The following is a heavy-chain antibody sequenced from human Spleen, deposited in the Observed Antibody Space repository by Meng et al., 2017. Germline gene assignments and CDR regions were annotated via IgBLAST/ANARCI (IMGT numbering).Heavy chain of an antibody. CDR1: GVSISSSSYY. D-gene: IGHD1-26*01. V-gene: IGHV4-39*07. Sequence: GSLRLSCTVSGVSISSSSYYWTWIRQPPGKGLEWIGSIYYNGNTYYNPSLKSRVTISVDKSKNHFSLNLSSVTAADTAVYFCARDPLRFSGTYTIRDWGRGTLVTVSS. J-gene: IGHJ4*02. CDR2: IYYNGNT. CDR3: ARDPLRFSGTYTIRD.